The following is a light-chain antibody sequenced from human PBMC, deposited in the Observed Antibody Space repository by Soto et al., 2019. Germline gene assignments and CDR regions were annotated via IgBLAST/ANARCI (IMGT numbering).Light chain of an antibody. J-gene: IGLJ2*01. CDR1: SGHISYA. Sequence: QPVLTQSPSASASLRASVKLTCTLRSGHISYAIAWHQQQPEKGPRYLMKLNSDGSHSKGDEIPDRFSGPGSGAERYLTISSLRCEDEADYFCQTWGTGIVVFGGGTKLTVL. V-gene: IGLV4-69*01. CDR3: QTWGTGIVV. CDR2: LNSDGSH.